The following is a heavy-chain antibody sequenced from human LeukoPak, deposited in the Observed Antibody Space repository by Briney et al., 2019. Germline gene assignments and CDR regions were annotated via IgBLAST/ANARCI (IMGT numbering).Heavy chain of an antibody. CDR1: GFTFSSYA. CDR3: ARGHGYYDSSGESD. D-gene: IGHD3-22*01. V-gene: IGHV3-23*01. J-gene: IGHJ4*02. Sequence: PGGSLRLSCAASGFTFSSYAMSWVRQAPGKGLEWVSAISGSGGSTYYADSVKGRFTISRDNSKNTPYLQMNSLRAEDTALYYCARGHGYYDSSGESDWGQGTLVTVSS. CDR2: ISGSGGST.